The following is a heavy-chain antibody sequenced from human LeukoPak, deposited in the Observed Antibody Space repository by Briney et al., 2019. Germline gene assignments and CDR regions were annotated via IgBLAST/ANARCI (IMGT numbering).Heavy chain of an antibody. V-gene: IGHV3-23*01. CDR2: ISGSGGST. J-gene: IGHJ4*02. Sequence: GGSLRLSCAASGFTFSSYAMSWVRQAPGKGLEWVSAISGSGGSTYYADSVKGRFTISRDNSKNTLYLQMNSLRAEDTAVYYCAKGENYYDSSEPPPHYWGQGTLVTVSS. CDR1: GFTFSSYA. D-gene: IGHD3-22*01. CDR3: AKGENYYDSSEPPPHY.